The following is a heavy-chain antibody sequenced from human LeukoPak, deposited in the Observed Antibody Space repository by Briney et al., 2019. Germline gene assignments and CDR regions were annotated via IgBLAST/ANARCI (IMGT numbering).Heavy chain of an antibody. D-gene: IGHD5-18*01. J-gene: IGHJ5*02. CDR1: GYTFTSYG. Sequence: GASVKVSCKASGYTFTSYGISWVRQAPGQGLEWMGWISAYNGNTNYAQKFQGRVTMTRDTSISTAYMELSRLRSDDTAVYYCARGHSYGPGNWFDPWGQGTLVTVSS. CDR2: ISAYNGNT. V-gene: IGHV1-18*01. CDR3: ARGHSYGPGNWFDP.